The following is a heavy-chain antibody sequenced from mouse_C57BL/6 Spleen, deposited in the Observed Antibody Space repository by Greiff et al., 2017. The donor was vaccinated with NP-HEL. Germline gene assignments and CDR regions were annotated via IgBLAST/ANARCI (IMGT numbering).Heavy chain of an antibody. V-gene: IGHV3-6*01. D-gene: IGHD4-1*01. CDR2: ISYDGSN. J-gene: IGHJ4*01. Sequence: EVKLMESGPGLVKPSQSLSLTCSVTGYSITSGYYWNWIRQFPGNKLEWMGYISYDGSNNYNPSLKNRISITRDTSKNQFFLKLNSVTTEDTATYYCARGPLTGYYAMDYWGQGTSVTVSS. CDR1: GYSITSGYY. CDR3: ARGPLTGYYAMDY.